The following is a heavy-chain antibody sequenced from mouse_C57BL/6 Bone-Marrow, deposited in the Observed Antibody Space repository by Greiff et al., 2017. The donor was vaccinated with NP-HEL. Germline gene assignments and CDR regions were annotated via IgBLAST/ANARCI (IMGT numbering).Heavy chain of an antibody. J-gene: IGHJ1*03. CDR3: AKRNDGYYGYFDV. CDR1: GFSLTSYG. CDR2: IWRGGST. V-gene: IGHV2-5*01. D-gene: IGHD2-3*01. Sequence: VMLVESGPGLVQPSQSLSITCTVSGFSLTSYGVHWVRQSPGKGLEWLGVIWRGGSTDYNAAFMSRLSITKDNSKSQVFFKMNSLQADDTAIYYCAKRNDGYYGYFDVWGTGTTVTVSS.